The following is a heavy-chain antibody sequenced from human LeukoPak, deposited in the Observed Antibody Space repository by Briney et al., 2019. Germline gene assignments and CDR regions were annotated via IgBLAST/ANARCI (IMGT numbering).Heavy chain of an antibody. CDR3: ARDGYDSTLGDY. V-gene: IGHV3-7*05. CDR2: IKQDGSDK. CDR1: GFIFRNYW. Sequence: PGRSLRLSCAASGFIFRNYWMSWVRQAPGKGLEWVANIKQDGSDKYYVDSLKGRFTISRDNAKNSLFLRMNSLRAEDTAVYYCARDGYDSTLGDYWGQGTLVTASS. D-gene: IGHD3-22*01. J-gene: IGHJ4*02.